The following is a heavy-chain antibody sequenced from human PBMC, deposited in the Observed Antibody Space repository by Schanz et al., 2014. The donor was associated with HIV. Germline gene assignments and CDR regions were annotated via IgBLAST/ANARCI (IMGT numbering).Heavy chain of an antibody. D-gene: IGHD3-22*01. CDR2: ISGSGGSP. J-gene: IGHJ6*02. V-gene: IGHV3-23*04. Sequence: VQLVESGGGVVQPGRSLRLSCAASGFTFDNYAMSWVRQAPGKGLEWVSTISGSGGSPYYADSVKGRFTISRDNSKNTLYLQMKSLRPEDTAVYYCAKDRNHYDSRYRGKGNYYYYYGMDVWGQGTTVTVSS. CDR3: AKDRNHYDSRYRGKGNYYYYYGMDV. CDR1: GFTFDNYA.